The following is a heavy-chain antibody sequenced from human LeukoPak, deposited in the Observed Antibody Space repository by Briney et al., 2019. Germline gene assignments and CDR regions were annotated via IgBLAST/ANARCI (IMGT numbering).Heavy chain of an antibody. D-gene: IGHD3-10*01. CDR2: ISYDGSNK. J-gene: IGHJ4*02. CDR3: ARRTRFLARGEDY. V-gene: IGHV3-30*04. CDR1: GFTFSSYA. Sequence: GGSLRLSCAASGFTFSSYAMHWVRQAPGKGLEWVAVISYDGSNKYYADSVKGRFTISRDNSKNTLYLQMNSLRAEDTAVYYCARRTRFLARGEDYWGQGTLVTVSS.